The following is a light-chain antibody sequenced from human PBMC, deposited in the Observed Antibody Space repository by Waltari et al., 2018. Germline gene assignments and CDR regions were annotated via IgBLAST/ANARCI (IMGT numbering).Light chain of an antibody. Sequence: QSALTQPRPVSGSPGPSVTIPCTGTSNDVGGYNYVSWYQQHPDKAPKLLIYDINKRPSGVPDRFSGSKSGNTASLTISGLQAEDEADYYCCSYVGSNTYWVFGGGTKLTVL. CDR2: DIN. CDR3: CSYVGSNTYWV. CDR1: SNDVGGYNY. J-gene: IGLJ3*02. V-gene: IGLV2-11*01.